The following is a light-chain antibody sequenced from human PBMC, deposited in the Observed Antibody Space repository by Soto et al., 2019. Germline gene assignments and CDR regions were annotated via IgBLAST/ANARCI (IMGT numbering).Light chain of an antibody. J-gene: IGKJ4*01. Sequence: EMVMTQSPATLSVSPGEGATLSCRASQTVSNNYLAWYQQKPGQPPRLLIYGAFGRATGIPDRFSGGGSGTDFTLTISRLEPEDFAVYYCQQFSSYPLTFGGGTKVDI. V-gene: IGKV3-20*01. CDR3: QQFSSYPLT. CDR2: GAF. CDR1: QTVSNNY.